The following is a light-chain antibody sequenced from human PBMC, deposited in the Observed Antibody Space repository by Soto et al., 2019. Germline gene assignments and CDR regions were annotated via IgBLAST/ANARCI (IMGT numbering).Light chain of an antibody. CDR3: CSYAGSNNFVV. CDR1: SSDVGGYNY. J-gene: IGLJ2*01. V-gene: IGLV2-8*01. Sequence: QSALTQPPSASGSPGQSVTFSCTGTSSDVGGYNYVSWYQQHPGKAPKLMIYEVSKRPSGVPDRFSGSKSDNTASLTVSGLQAEDEADYYCCSYAGSNNFVVFGGGTKLTVL. CDR2: EVS.